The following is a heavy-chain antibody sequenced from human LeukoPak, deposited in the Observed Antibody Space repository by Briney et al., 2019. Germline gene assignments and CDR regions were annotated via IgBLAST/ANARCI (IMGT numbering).Heavy chain of an antibody. CDR3: AKDPEGYSDY. J-gene: IGHJ4*02. CDR2: ISPSGT. CDR1: GFTFDDYG. D-gene: IGHD3-22*01. Sequence: GGSLRLSCASSGFTFDDYGMSWVRQVPGEGLQWVSAISPSGTDYADSVKGRFTISRDNSQNTLYLQMNNLRPEDTAVYYCAKDPEGYSDYWGQGTLVTVSS. V-gene: IGHV3-23*01.